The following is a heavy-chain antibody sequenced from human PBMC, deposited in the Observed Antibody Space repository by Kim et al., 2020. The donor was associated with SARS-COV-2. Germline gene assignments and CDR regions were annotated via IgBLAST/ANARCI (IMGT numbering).Heavy chain of an antibody. J-gene: IGHJ5*02. D-gene: IGHD3-10*01. Sequence: KYAQKFQYRVTMTTDRATTTGYMELSNLRFDDTAIYYCARGTMLRERRFDTWGQGTLVTVSS. CDR3: ARGTMLRERRFDT. V-gene: IGHV1-18*01.